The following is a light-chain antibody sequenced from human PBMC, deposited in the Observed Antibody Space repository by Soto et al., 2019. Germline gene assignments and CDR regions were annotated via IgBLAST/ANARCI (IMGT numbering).Light chain of an antibody. CDR2: SNI. V-gene: IGLV1-40*01. CDR1: SSNIGAGFD. CDR3: QSYDISLSGYVV. J-gene: IGLJ2*01. Sequence: QSVLTQSPSVSGAPGQRVTLPCTGSSSNIGAGFDVHWYQQLPGTAPKLLIYSNINRPSGVPDRFSGSKSGTSASLAITGLQAEDEADYYCQSYDISLSGYVVFGGGTKLTVL.